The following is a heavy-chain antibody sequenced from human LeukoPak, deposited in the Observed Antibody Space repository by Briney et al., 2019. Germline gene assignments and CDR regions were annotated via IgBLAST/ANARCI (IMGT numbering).Heavy chain of an antibody. CDR1: GGSISSGGYY. CDR2: IYYGGST. D-gene: IGHD2-2*01. J-gene: IGHJ6*03. Sequence: SETLSLTCTVSGGSISSGGYYWSWIRQHPGKGLEWIGYIYYGGSTYYNPSLKSRVTISVDTSKNQFSLKLSSVTAADTAVYYCARVVPAAGVYYYYYMDVWGKGTTVTVSS. CDR3: ARVVPAAGVYYYYYMDV. V-gene: IGHV4-31*03.